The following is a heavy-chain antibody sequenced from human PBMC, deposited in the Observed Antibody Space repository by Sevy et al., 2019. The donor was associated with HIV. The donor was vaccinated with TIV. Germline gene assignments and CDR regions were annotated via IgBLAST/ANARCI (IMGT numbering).Heavy chain of an antibody. CDR2: IHLTLST. CDR1: GDSVSTSNKF. CDR3: ARTQDSVGSAQGDSTSCPYAGDHYFDR. D-gene: IGHD2-15*01. V-gene: IGHV4-39*01. Sequence: SETLSLTCTVSGDSVSTSNKFWGWIRQPPGKGLEWIGSIHLTLSTFYNPSLKSRVMISEDTSKNQFSLRLSSVSAADTAVYYCARTQDSVGSAQGDSTSCPYAGDHYFDRWGRGTMVTVSS. J-gene: IGHJ4*02.